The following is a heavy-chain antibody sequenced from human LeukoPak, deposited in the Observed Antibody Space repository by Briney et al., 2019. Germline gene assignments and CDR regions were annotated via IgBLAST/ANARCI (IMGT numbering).Heavy chain of an antibody. CDR2: IIPIFGTA. CDR1: GGTFSSYA. J-gene: IGHJ5*02. Sequence: ASVKVSCKASGGTFSSYAISWVRQAPGQGLEWMGGIIPIFGTANYAQKFQGGVTITADESTSTAYMELSSLRSEDTAVYYCARGPLTMVNWFDPWGQGTLVTVSS. D-gene: IGHD3-10*01. V-gene: IGHV1-69*13. CDR3: ARGPLTMVNWFDP.